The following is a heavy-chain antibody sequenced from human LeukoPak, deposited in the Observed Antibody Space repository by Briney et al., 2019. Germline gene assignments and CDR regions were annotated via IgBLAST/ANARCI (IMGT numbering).Heavy chain of an antibody. CDR3: ARDGRFAAYEPDY. V-gene: IGHV1-18*01. D-gene: IGHD1-26*01. Sequence: ASVKVSCKASGLTFSNYGITWVRQAPGQGLEWVGWISAYDGNTNYAQKFQGRVTMTTDTSTSTAHMELRSLRYDDTAVYYCARDGRFAAYEPDYWGQGTLGTVSS. CDR1: GLTFSNYG. J-gene: IGHJ4*02. CDR2: ISAYDGNT.